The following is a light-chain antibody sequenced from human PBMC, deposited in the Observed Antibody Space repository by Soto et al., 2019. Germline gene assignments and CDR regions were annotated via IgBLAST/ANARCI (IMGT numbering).Light chain of an antibody. CDR3: QQYNTFLT. CDR1: QGISSA. V-gene: IGKV1-13*02. Sequence: IQMTQSPSTLSASVGDRVTITCRASQGISSALAWYQQKAGKPPKLLIYDASILEGAVPSRFSGSGSGTEFTLTISSLQPADFATYYCQQYNTFLTFGGGTKVDI. J-gene: IGKJ4*01. CDR2: DAS.